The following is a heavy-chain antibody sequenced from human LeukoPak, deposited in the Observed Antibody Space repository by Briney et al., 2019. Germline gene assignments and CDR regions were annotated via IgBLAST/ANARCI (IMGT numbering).Heavy chain of an antibody. V-gene: IGHV3-11*04. CDR2: ISSSGSTI. CDR1: GFTFSEYY. J-gene: IGHJ4*02. CDR3: ASGHYYDSSGSLGY. Sequence: GGSLRLSCAASGFTFSEYYMSWLRQAPGKGLEWVSYISSSGSTIYYADSVKGRFTISRDNAKNSLYLQMNSLRAEDTAVYYCASGHYYDSSGSLGYWGQGTLVTVS. D-gene: IGHD3-22*01.